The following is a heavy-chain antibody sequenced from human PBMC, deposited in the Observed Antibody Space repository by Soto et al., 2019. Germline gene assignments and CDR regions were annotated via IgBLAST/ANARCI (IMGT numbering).Heavy chain of an antibody. CDR1: GFTFSSYG. CDR3: AKQLVFPLTYYYYGMDV. CDR2: IWYDGSNK. V-gene: IGHV3-33*06. Sequence: QVQLVESGGGVVQPGRSLRLSCAASGFTFSSYGMHWVRQAPGKGLEWVAVIWYDGSNKYYADSVKGRFTISRDNSKNTMYLHMNSLRAEDTAVYYCAKQLVFPLTYYYYGMDVWGQGTTVTVSS. D-gene: IGHD6-6*01. J-gene: IGHJ6*02.